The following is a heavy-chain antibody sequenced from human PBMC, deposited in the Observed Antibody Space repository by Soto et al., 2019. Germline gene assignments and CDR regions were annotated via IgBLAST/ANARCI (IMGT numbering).Heavy chain of an antibody. Sequence: GGSLRLSCAASGFTFSGSAMHWVRQASGKGLEWVGRIRSKANSYATAYAASVKGRFTISRDDSKNTAYLQMNSLKTEDTAVYYCSRHSYDSSGYHYYYGMDVWGQGTTVTVSS. J-gene: IGHJ6*02. D-gene: IGHD3-22*01. CDR2: IRSKANSYAT. CDR1: GFTFSGSA. CDR3: SRHSYDSSGYHYYYGMDV. V-gene: IGHV3-73*01.